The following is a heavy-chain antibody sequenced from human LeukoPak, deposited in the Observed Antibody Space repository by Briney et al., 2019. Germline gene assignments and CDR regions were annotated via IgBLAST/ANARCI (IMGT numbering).Heavy chain of an antibody. CDR3: ARDAHYYDSSGYSFDY. J-gene: IGHJ4*02. CDR1: GYTFTSYY. CDR2: INPSGGST. Sequence: ASVTVSCKASGYTFTSYYMHWVRQAPGQGLEWMGIINPSGGSTSYAQKFQGRVTMTRDMSTSTVYMELSSLRSEDTAVYYCARDAHYYDSSGYSFDYWGQGTLVTVSS. V-gene: IGHV1-46*01. D-gene: IGHD3-22*01.